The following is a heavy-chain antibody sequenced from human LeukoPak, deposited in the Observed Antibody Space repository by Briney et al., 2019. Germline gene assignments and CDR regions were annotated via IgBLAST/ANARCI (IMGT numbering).Heavy chain of an antibody. D-gene: IGHD5-12*01. CDR3: ARGGYSGYDLGIGFDY. V-gene: IGHV4-39*01. J-gene: IGHJ4*02. CDR2: IYYSGST. Sequence: SETLSLTCTVSGGSISSSSYYWGWVRQPPGKGLEWIGCIYYSGSTYYNPSLKSRVTIPVDTPKNQFPLKLSSVTAADTAVYYCARGGYSGYDLGIGFDYWGQGTLVTVSS. CDR1: GGSISSSSYY.